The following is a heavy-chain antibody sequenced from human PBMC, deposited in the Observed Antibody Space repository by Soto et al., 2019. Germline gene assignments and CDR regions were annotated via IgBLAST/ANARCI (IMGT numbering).Heavy chain of an antibody. D-gene: IGHD5-18*01. CDR1: GGTFSSYA. Sequence: ASVKVSCKASGGTFSSYAISWVRQAPGQGLEWMGGIIPIFGTANYAQKFQGRVTITADESTSTAYMELSSLRSEDTAVYYCASSRPHGYSYGNTFDYWGQGTLVTVSS. V-gene: IGHV1-69*13. CDR2: IIPIFGTA. J-gene: IGHJ4*02. CDR3: ASSRPHGYSYGNTFDY.